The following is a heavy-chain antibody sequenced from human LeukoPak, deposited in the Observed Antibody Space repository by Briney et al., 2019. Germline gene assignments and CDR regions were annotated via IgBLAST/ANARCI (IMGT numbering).Heavy chain of an antibody. J-gene: IGHJ3*02. CDR1: GGSFSGYY. V-gene: IGHV4-34*01. D-gene: IGHD3-10*01. CDR3: ARDDLSYGSGAGGYAFDI. CDR2: INHSGNT. Sequence: SETLSLTCAVYGGSFSGYYWSWIRQAPGKGLEWIGEINHSGNTNYNPSLKSRVTISVDTSKNQFSLKLSSVTAADTAVYYCARDDLSYGSGAGGYAFDIWGQGTMVTVSS.